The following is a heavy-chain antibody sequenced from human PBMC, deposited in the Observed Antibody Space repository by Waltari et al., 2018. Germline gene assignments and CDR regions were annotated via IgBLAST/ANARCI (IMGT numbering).Heavy chain of an antibody. Sequence: VQLLESGGDLVRPGGSLGISCAVSGTSFSNPAINWVRLAPGTGLGLVSGISVSDATYYADSVKGRFTISRDTSKNTVFLQMNGLRAEDTAVYYCATPFYNWDDPLHSWGQGTLVTVSS. CDR3: ATPFYNWDDPLHS. CDR2: ISVSDAT. J-gene: IGHJ4*02. CDR1: GTSFSNPA. D-gene: IGHD1-20*01. V-gene: IGHV3-23*01.